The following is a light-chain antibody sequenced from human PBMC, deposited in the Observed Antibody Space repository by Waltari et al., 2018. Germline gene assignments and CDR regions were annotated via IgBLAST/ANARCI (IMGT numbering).Light chain of an antibody. CDR2: YIS. V-gene: IGLV3-21*04. Sequence: SYVLAQPHSVSVAPGETARITCGGRATRRKSVNWYQQEPRQAPRLVIYYISARPSGIPERFSGSNSGNTSTLTISRVEAGDEADYYCQVWDNTSDHVFGTGTTVTVL. J-gene: IGLJ1*01. CDR3: QVWDNTSDHV. CDR1: ATRRKS.